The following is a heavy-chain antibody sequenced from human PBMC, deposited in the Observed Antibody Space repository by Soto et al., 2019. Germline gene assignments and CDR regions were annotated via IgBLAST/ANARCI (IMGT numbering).Heavy chain of an antibody. CDR2: IGTAGDT. Sequence: GGSLRLSCAASGFTFNNYDLHWVRQATGKGLEWVSGIGTAGDTYYAVSVKGQFTISREDAKNSLYLQMNSMRAEDTAVYYCARGYCISTSCSHFYQCMLVWCPGTMLT. J-gene: IGHJ6*02. V-gene: IGHV3-13*01. D-gene: IGHD2-2*01. CDR1: GFTFNNYD. CDR3: ARGYCISTSCSHFYQCMLV.